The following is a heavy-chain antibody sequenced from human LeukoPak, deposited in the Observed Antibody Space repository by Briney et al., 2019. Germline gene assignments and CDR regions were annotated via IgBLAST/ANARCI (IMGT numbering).Heavy chain of an antibody. CDR1: GYTFTSYY. D-gene: IGHD4-23*01. CDR3: ARDPSPYGGNYYFDY. CDR2: INPSGGST. J-gene: IGHJ4*02. V-gene: IGHV1-46*01. Sequence: GASVKVSCKSSGYTFTSYYMHWVRPAPGQGPEWVGIINPSGGSTSYAQKFQGRVTMTRDTSTSTVYMELSSLRSEDTAVYYCARDPSPYGGNYYFDYWGQGTLVTVSS.